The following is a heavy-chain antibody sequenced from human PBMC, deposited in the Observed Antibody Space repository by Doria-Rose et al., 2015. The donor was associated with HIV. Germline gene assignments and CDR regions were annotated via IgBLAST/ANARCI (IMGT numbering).Heavy chain of an antibody. CDR3: ARGLATTGGSYIYY. CDR1: GGSISSYY. D-gene: IGHD5-12*01. J-gene: IGHJ4*02. CDR2: IDDNSGSS. V-gene: IGHV4-59*01. Sequence: GLVKPSETLSLTCSVPGGSISSYYWCWIRQPPGKGLERIGYIDDNSGSSNYNPSLKCRVTISVDTSKSQFSLELSTVTAAYTALYSCARGLATTGGSYIYYWGQGTLVSVSS.